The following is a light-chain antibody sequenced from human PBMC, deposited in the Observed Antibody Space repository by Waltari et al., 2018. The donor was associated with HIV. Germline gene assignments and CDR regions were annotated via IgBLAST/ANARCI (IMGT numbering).Light chain of an antibody. Sequence: SYELTQPPSVSVSPGQTASITCSGDKLGDKYACWYQQKPGQSPVLVIYQDSKRPSGIPERFSGSNSGNTATLTISGTQAMDEADYDCQAWDSSTVWVFGGGTKLTVL. CDR2: QDS. J-gene: IGLJ3*02. V-gene: IGLV3-1*01. CDR3: QAWDSSTVWV. CDR1: KLGDKY.